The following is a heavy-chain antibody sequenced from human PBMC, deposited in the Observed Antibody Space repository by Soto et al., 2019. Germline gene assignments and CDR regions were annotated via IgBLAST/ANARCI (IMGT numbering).Heavy chain of an antibody. CDR3: ARGRTIFGVAYCYFDL. CDR2: ILPVFGTA. V-gene: IGHV1-69*01. Sequence: QVHLVQSGAEVKKPGSSVKVSCKASGGTFSTSIFSWVRQAPGQGLEWMGGILPVFGTANYAQKFQGRVTITADESTNTLYMDLSSLRSEDTPVYFCARGRTIFGVAYCYFDLWGRGTPVTLSS. CDR1: GGTFSTSI. J-gene: IGHJ2*01. D-gene: IGHD3-3*01.